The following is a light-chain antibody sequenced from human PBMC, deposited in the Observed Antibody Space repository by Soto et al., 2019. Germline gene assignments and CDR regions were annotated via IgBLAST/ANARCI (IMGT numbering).Light chain of an antibody. Sequence: DIVMTQSPDSLAVSLGERATINCKSSQSLLYSSNNKNFLAWYLQKPGQPPKLLIYWASTRESGVPDRFSGSGSGTDFTLTISSLQAEDVAVYYCQQYYNTPLTFGQGTKVDIK. CDR3: QQYYNTPLT. CDR1: QSLLYSSNNKNF. J-gene: IGKJ1*01. V-gene: IGKV4-1*01. CDR2: WAS.